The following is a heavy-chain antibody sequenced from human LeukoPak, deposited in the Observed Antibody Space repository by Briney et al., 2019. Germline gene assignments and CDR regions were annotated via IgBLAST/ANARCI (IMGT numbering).Heavy chain of an antibody. D-gene: IGHD3-10*02. V-gene: IGHV3-48*03. Sequence: GGSLRLSCAASGFTFSSYEMNWVRQAPGKGLEWVSYISSSGSTIYYADSVKGRFTISRDNAKNSLYLQMYSLRAEDTAVYYCAELGITMIGGVWGKGTTVTVSS. J-gene: IGHJ6*04. CDR3: AELGITMIGGV. CDR1: GFTFSSYE. CDR2: ISSSGSTI.